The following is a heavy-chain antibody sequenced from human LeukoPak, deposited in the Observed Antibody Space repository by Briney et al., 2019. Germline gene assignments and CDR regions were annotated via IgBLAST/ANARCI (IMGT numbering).Heavy chain of an antibody. CDR1: GFTFSDYY. CDR2: ISSSGSTI. Sequence: GGSLRLSCAASGFTFSDYYMSWIRQAPGKGLEWVSYISSSGSTIYYADSVKGRFTISRDNAKNSLYLQMNSLRAEDTALYYCAKDISAEAVAGNFDYWGQGTLVTVSS. D-gene: IGHD6-19*01. V-gene: IGHV3-11*01. J-gene: IGHJ4*02. CDR3: AKDISAEAVAGNFDY.